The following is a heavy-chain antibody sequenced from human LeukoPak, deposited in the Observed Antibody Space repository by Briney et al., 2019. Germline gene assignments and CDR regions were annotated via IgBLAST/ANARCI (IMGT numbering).Heavy chain of an antibody. Sequence: ASMKVSCKASGYTFTGSYIHWVRQAPGQGLEWMGWLNPNSGDTNFAQEFQGRVTMTRDTSINTAYMELSRLRSDDTAVYYCARYYYDTSGSSYWGQGALVTVSS. J-gene: IGHJ4*02. CDR3: ARYYYDTSGSSY. CDR1: GYTFTGSY. D-gene: IGHD3-22*01. V-gene: IGHV1-2*02. CDR2: LNPNSGDT.